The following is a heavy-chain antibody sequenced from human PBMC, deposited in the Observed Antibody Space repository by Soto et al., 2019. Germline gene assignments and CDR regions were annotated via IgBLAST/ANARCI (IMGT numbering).Heavy chain of an antibody. V-gene: IGHV4-38-2*02. D-gene: IGHD3-22*01. CDR2: ISHSGTT. CDR1: GYSISSGYF. Sequence: PSETLSLTCGVSGYSISSGYFWGWIRQPPGKGLEWIGSISHSGTTQHNPSLKSRVAISADTSKNQFSLKLNSVTAADTAVYYCARDLHYFDGSGSHWEAPFEYWGLGTLVTVSS. J-gene: IGHJ4*02. CDR3: ARDLHYFDGSGSHWEAPFEY.